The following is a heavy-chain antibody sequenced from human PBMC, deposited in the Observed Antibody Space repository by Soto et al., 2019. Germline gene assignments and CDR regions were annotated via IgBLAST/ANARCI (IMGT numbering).Heavy chain of an antibody. CDR1: GGSISSYY. Sequence: SETLSLASTVSGGSISSYYWRWIRQPPGKGPEWIGYIYYSGSTNYNPSLKSRVTISVDTSKNQFSLKLSSVTAADTAVYYCALSNHYSHNSIDFWDQATSVTLS. CDR3: ALSNHYSHNSIDF. CDR2: IYYSGST. J-gene: IGHJ6*02. V-gene: IGHV4-59*01.